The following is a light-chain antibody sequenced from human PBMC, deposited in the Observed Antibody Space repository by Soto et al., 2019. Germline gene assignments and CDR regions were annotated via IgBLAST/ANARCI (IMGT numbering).Light chain of an antibody. V-gene: IGKV3-20*01. Sequence: EIVLTQSPGTLSLSPGERATLSCRASQSVSSSYLAWYQQKPGQAPRLLIYGASSRATGIPDRFSGSGSGTDFTLTISRLEPEDSAVYYCQQYGSSPASGYTFGQGTRLEIK. CDR1: QSVSSSY. J-gene: IGKJ5*01. CDR2: GAS. CDR3: QQYGSSPASGYT.